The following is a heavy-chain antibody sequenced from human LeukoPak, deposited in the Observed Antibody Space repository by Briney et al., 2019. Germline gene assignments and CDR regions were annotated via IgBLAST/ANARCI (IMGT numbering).Heavy chain of an antibody. Sequence: GALRPSCAASEFTFSSYWMSWVRQAPGKGLEWAANIKQDGSEKYYVDSVKGRFTISRDNAKNSLYLQMNSLRVEDTAVYYCAKVAKYYYGSETYYFFEHWGQGTPVTASS. CDR2: IKQDGSEK. D-gene: IGHD3-10*01. CDR1: EFTFSSYW. J-gene: IGHJ4*02. CDR3: AKVAKYYYGSETYYFFEH. V-gene: IGHV3-7*01.